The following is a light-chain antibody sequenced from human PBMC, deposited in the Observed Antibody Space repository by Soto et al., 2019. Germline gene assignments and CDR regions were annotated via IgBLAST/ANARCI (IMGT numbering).Light chain of an antibody. Sequence: QSALTQPASVSGSPGQSITISCTGTSNDVGAYNYVSWYQQHPGKAPKLVIYEVSHRPSGISDRFSGSKSGNTAPLTISGLQVEDEADYYCSSYAPGSPYVLGIGTKVTVL. CDR3: SSYAPGSPYV. CDR1: SNDVGAYNY. V-gene: IGLV2-14*01. CDR2: EVS. J-gene: IGLJ1*01.